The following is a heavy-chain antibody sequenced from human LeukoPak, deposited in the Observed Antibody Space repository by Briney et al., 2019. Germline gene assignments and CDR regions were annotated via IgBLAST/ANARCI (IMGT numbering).Heavy chain of an antibody. V-gene: IGHV3-7*01. CDR2: IKQDGSEK. J-gene: IGHJ4*02. D-gene: IGHD5-18*01. CDR3: AREGADTAMVFDY. CDR1: GFSFSNYW. Sequence: GGSLRLSCAVSGFSFSNYWMSWVRQAPGKGLEWVANIKQDGSEKYYVDSVKGRFTISRDNAKNSLYLQMNSLRAEDTAVYYCAREGADTAMVFDYWGQGTLVTVSS.